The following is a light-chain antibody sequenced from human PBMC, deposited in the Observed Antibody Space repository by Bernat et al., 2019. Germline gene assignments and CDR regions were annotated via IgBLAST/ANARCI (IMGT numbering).Light chain of an antibody. V-gene: IGLV3-16*01. CDR1: ALPKKY. Sequence: SYELTQPPSVSVSLGQMARITCSGEALPKKYAYWYQQKPGQFPVLVIYKDSERPSGIPERFSGSSSGTIVTLTISGVQAEDEADYYCLSADSSGTSRVFGTGTKVTVL. CDR2: KDS. CDR3: LSADSSGTSRV. J-gene: IGLJ1*01.